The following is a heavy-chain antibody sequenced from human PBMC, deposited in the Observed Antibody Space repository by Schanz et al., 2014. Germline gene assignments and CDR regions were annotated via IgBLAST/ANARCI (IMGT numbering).Heavy chain of an antibody. D-gene: IGHD4-4*01. V-gene: IGHV1-18*01. CDR3: ARDFSTYVGNYFEY. CDR1: GYTFSSYG. J-gene: IGHJ4*02. Sequence: QVQLVQSGAEVKKPGASVKVSCKASGYTFSSYGITWVRQAPGQGLEWMGWINGYNGHTLYAQKFQGRVTMTTDTSTSTSYMELTSLRVDDTAVYYCARDFSTYVGNYFEYWGQGTLVTVSS. CDR2: INGYNGHT.